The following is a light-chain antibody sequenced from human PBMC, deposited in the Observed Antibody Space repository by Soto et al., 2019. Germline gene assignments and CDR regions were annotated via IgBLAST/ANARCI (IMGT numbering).Light chain of an antibody. CDR2: GDI. CDR1: SSNIGAGYD. CDR3: QSYDSSLSISV. Sequence: QSVLTQPPSVSGAPGQRVSISCTGTSSNIGAGYDVHWYQHLPGTAPKLLIFGDINRPSGVPDRFSGSKSGTSASLAITGLQAEDEADYYCQSYDSSLSISVFGGGTKRTVL. V-gene: IGLV1-40*01. J-gene: IGLJ2*01.